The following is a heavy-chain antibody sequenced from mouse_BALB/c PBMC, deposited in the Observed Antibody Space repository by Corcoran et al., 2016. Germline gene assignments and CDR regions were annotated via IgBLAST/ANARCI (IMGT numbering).Heavy chain of an antibody. V-gene: IGHV14-3*02. Sequence: EVQLQQSGAELVKPGALVKLSCTASGFNINDTYMHWVKQRPEQGLEWIGRIDPANGNTKYDPKFQGKATITADTSSNTAYLQLSSLTSEDTAVYYCARWDWYFDVWGAGTTVTVSS. CDR2: IDPANGNT. J-gene: IGHJ1*01. CDR1: GFNINDTY. CDR3: ARWDWYFDV.